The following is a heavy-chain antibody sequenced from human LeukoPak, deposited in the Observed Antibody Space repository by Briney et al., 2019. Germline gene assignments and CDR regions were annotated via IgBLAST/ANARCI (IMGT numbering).Heavy chain of an antibody. Sequence: GGSLRLSCAASGFTFSSYAMTWVRQAPGKGLEWVSGISNSGGFTYYADSVKGRRTISRDNSKNTLYLQMNSLRAEDTALYYCAILYSTNYWGQGTLVTVSS. J-gene: IGHJ4*02. CDR1: GFTFSSYA. V-gene: IGHV3-23*01. CDR3: AILYSTNY. D-gene: IGHD6-13*01. CDR2: ISNSGGFT.